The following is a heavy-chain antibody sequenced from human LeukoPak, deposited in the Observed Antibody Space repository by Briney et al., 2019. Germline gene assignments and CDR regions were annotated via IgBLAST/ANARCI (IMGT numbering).Heavy chain of an antibody. Sequence: VASVTVSCKASGGTFSSYAISWVRQAPGQGLEWMGRIIPILGIANYAQKFQGRVTITADKSTSTAYMELSSLRSEDTAVYYCARVEAYYYGMDVWGQGTTVTVSS. CDR3: ARVEAYYYGMDV. CDR2: IIPILGIA. J-gene: IGHJ6*02. V-gene: IGHV1-69*04. CDR1: GGTFSSYA.